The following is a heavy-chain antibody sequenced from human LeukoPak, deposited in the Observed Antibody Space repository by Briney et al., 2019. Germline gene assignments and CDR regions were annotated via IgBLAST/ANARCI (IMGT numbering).Heavy chain of an antibody. V-gene: IGHV1-18*04. J-gene: IGHJ4*02. CDR3: ARVPPSAHQLLSSCY. CDR2: ISANNGET. Sequence: GASVKVSFKASGYTFTYYSISWVRQAPGQGLEWMAWISANNGETRYAQNLQGRLTMTTDTSTSTAYMELRSLRPDDTAVYYCARVPPSAHQLLSSCYWGPVTQVTVSS. D-gene: IGHD2-2*01. CDR1: GYTFTYYS.